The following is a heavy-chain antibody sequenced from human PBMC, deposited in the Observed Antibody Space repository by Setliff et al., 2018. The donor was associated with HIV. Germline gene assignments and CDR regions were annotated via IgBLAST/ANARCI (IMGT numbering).Heavy chain of an antibody. V-gene: IGHV4-38-2*01. D-gene: IGHD3-16*01. CDR3: ARVPFGVHRYYFDS. CDR2: IYARGST. J-gene: IGHJ4*02. CDR1: GYAISSGYY. Sequence: SETLSLTCAVSGYAISSGYYWGWIRRPPGKGLEWIGSIYARGSTYYMPSLKSRSAISVDASKNQFSLKLTPVTAADTAVYFCARVPFGVHRYYFDSWGQGKLVTVSS.